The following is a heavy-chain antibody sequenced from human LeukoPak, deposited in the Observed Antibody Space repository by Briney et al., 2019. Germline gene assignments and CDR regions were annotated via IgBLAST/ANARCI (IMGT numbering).Heavy chain of an antibody. CDR1: GGSISSSRFY. CDR3: ARLFDFWSAYYAFDI. J-gene: IGHJ3*02. V-gene: IGHV4-39*01. CDR2: ISYSGNT. Sequence: SETLSLTCTVSGGSISSSRFYWGWLRHPPGKGLVWLGTISYSGNTSYNPSLESRATLSVDTSKNQFSLKLSSVTAADTAVYYCARLFDFWSAYYAFDIWGQGTMVTVSS. D-gene: IGHD3-3*01.